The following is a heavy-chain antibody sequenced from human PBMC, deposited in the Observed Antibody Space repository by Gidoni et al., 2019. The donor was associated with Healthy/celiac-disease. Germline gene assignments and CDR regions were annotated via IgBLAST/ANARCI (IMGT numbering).Heavy chain of an antibody. CDR3: ERGQVLYRSSWYGEFRGWFDP. CDR1: GGSFSGYH. CDR2: SNPSGST. Sequence: QVQLQQWGAGLLKPSETLSLTCAVYGGSFSGYHWSWIRQPPGKGLEWIGESNPSGSTNYNPSLKSRVTIAVDTSKNQFSLKLSSVTAADTAVYYCERGQVLYRSSWYGEFRGWFDPWGQGTLVTVSS. V-gene: IGHV4-34*01. J-gene: IGHJ5*02. D-gene: IGHD6-13*01.